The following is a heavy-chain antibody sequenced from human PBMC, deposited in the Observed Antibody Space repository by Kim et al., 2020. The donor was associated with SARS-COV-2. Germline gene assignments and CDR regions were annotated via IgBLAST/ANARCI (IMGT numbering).Heavy chain of an antibody. CDR2: IKSKTDGGTT. Sequence: GGSLRLSCAASGFTFSNAWMSWVRQAPGKGLEWVGRIKSKTDGGTTDYAAPVKGRFTISRDDSKNTLYLQMNSLKTEDTAVYYCTTDSGYCSGGSCYSGVDYWGQGTLVTVSS. D-gene: IGHD2-15*01. V-gene: IGHV3-15*01. CDR3: TTDSGYCSGGSCYSGVDY. J-gene: IGHJ4*02. CDR1: GFTFSNAW.